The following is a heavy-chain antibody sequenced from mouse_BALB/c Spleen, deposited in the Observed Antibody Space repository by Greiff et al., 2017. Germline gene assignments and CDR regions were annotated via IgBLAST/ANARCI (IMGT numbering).Heavy chain of an antibody. J-gene: IGHJ4*01. CDR2: ISSGGSYT. Sequence: EVHLVESGGGLVKPGGSLKLSCAASGFTFSSYAMSWVRQTPEKRLEWVATISSGGSYTYYPDSVKGRFTISRDNAKNTLYLQMSSLRSEDTAMYYCARQVHGHAMDYWGQGTSVTVSS. CDR3: ARQVHGHAMDY. D-gene: IGHD1-1*02. V-gene: IGHV5-9-3*01. CDR1: GFTFSSYA.